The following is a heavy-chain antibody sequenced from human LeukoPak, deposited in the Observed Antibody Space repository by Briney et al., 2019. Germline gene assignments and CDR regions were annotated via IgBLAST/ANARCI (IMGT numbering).Heavy chain of an antibody. CDR3: ARDLQLLGFAFDI. V-gene: IGHV3-23*01. J-gene: IGHJ3*02. CDR1: GFPFSSYP. D-gene: IGHD1-26*01. CDR2: ITASGDST. Sequence: PGGSLRLSCAGSGFPFSSYPISWVRQPPGKGLEWVSAITASGDSTYSADSVKGRFTISRDNAKNSLYLQMNSLRAEDTAVYYCARDLQLLGFAFDIWGQGTMVTVSS.